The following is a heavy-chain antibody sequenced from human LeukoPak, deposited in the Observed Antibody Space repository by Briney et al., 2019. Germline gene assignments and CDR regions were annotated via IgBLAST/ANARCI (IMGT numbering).Heavy chain of an antibody. V-gene: IGHV3-23*01. Sequence: GGSLRLSCAASGFTFSSYAMTWVRQAPGRGLEWVSAISGNGGTTYYADSVKGRFTISRDNAKNSLYLQMNSLRDEDTAVYYCARDDSSGYGIENWGQGILVTVSS. CDR2: ISGNGGTT. CDR1: GFTFSSYA. CDR3: ARDDSSGYGIEN. J-gene: IGHJ4*02. D-gene: IGHD3-22*01.